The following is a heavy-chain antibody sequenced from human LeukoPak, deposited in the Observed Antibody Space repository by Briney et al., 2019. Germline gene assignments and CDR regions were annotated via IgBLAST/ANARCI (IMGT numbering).Heavy chain of an antibody. D-gene: IGHD3-3*01. V-gene: IGHV3-23*01. Sequence: GGSLRLSCAASGFTFSSYAMSWVRQAPGKGLEWVSAISGSGGSTYYADSVKGRFTISRDNSKNTLYLQMNSLRAEDTAVYYCAKTLHGTIFGVVINSARTSYYFDYWGQGTLVTVSS. CDR3: AKTLHGTIFGVVINSARTSYYFDY. CDR1: GFTFSSYA. CDR2: ISGSGGST. J-gene: IGHJ4*02.